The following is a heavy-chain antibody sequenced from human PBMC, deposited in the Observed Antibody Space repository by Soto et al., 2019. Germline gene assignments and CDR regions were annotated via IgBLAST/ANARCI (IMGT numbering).Heavy chain of an antibody. J-gene: IGHJ6*02. CDR3: ARPVTTHYYYYGMDV. CDR2: ISYDGSNK. D-gene: IGHD4-4*01. CDR1: GFTFSSYA. Sequence: GGSLRLSCAASGFTFSSYAMHWVRQAPGKGLEWVAVISYDGSNKYYADSVKGRFTISRDNSKNTLYLQMNSLRAEDTAVYYCARPVTTHYYYYGMDVWGQGTTVTVSS. V-gene: IGHV3-30-3*01.